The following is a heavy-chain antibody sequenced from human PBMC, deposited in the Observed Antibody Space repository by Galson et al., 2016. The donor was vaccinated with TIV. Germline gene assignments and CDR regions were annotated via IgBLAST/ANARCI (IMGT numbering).Heavy chain of an antibody. CDR3: ARDQTSTSCVDCPYVPGVFEV. Sequence: SVKVSCKVTGDTFYDFPFSWVRQAPGQGLEWVGGIIPVFSVTAASQTFRDRATISPDYPATTLYMELRSLTSEDTAVYYCARDQTSTSCVDCPYVPGVFEVWGLGTMLTVSP. CDR1: GDTFYDFP. V-gene: IGHV1-69*10. J-gene: IGHJ3*01. D-gene: IGHD2-2*01. CDR2: IIPVFSVT.